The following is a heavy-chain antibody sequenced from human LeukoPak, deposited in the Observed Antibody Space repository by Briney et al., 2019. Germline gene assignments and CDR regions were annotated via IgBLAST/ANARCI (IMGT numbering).Heavy chain of an antibody. CDR1: GFTFSSYE. J-gene: IGHJ5*02. Sequence: GGSLRLSCAASGFTFSSYEMNWVRQAPGKGLEWVSYISSSGSTIYYADSVKGRFAISRDNAKNSLYLQMNSLRAEDTAVYYCARDSSGSFDNWFDPWGQGTLVTVSS. CDR3: ARDSSGSFDNWFDP. V-gene: IGHV3-48*03. D-gene: IGHD1-26*01. CDR2: ISSSGSTI.